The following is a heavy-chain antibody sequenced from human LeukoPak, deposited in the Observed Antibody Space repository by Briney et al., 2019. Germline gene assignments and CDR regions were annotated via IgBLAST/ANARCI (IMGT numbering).Heavy chain of an antibody. D-gene: IGHD2-2*01. CDR3: AKNVQAHDTERVVLPAPPLAWFDP. Sequence: GGSLRLSCAASGFTFSSYAMSWVRQAPGKGLEWVSAISGSGGSTYYADSVKGRFTISRDNSKNTLYLQMNSLRAEDTAVYYCAKNVQAHDTERVVLPAPPLAWFDPWGQGTLVTVSS. V-gene: IGHV3-23*01. CDR2: ISGSGGST. CDR1: GFTFSSYA. J-gene: IGHJ5*02.